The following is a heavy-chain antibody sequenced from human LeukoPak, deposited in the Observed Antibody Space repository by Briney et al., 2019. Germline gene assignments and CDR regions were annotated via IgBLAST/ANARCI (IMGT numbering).Heavy chain of an antibody. CDR2: ITSDGTSI. CDR1: GFSFSPTW. Sequence: GGSLRLSCAASGFSFSPTWMHWVRQPPGQGLVWVARITSDGTSISYAESVKGRFTISRDNAKNTLYLQMNSLRVDDMAIYYCARDWYHAIDYWGQGTLVTVSS. J-gene: IGHJ4*02. CDR3: ARDWYHAIDY. V-gene: IGHV3-74*03. D-gene: IGHD2-2*01.